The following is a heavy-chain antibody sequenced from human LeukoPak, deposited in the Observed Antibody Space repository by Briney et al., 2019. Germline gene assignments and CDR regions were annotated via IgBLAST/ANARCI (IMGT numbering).Heavy chain of an antibody. J-gene: IGHJ5*02. D-gene: IGHD3-10*01. CDR1: GGSFSGYY. CDR2: INHSGST. V-gene: IGHV4-34*01. Sequence: SETLSLTCAVYGGSFSGYYWSWIRRPPGKGLEWIGEINHSGSTNYNPSLKSRVTISVDTSKNQFSLKLSSVTAADTAVYYCARGGGRHSFDPWGQGTLVTVSS. CDR3: ARGGGRHSFDP.